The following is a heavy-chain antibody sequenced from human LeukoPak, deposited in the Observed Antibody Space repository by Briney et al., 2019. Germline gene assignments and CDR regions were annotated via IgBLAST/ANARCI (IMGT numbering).Heavy chain of an antibody. V-gene: IGHV1-3*01. CDR3: ARERPYSGYVGRHVDDAFDI. CDR2: INAGNGNT. J-gene: IGHJ3*02. CDR1: GYTFTTYA. D-gene: IGHD5-12*01. Sequence: GASVKVSYKASGYTFTTYAMHWVRQAPGQRLEWMGWINAGNGNTKYSQKFQGRVTITRDTSASTAYMELSSLRSEDTAVYYCARERPYSGYVGRHVDDAFDIWGQGTMVTVSS.